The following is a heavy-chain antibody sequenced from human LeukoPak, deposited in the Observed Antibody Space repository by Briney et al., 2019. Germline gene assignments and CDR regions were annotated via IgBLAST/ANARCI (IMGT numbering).Heavy chain of an antibody. J-gene: IGHJ3*02. V-gene: IGHV3-7*03. CDR2: IKQDGSEK. CDR1: GFTFSSYW. Sequence: GGSLRLSCAASGFTFSSYWMSWVRQAPGKGLEWVANIKQDGSEKYYVDSVKGRFTISRDNAKNSLYLRMNSLRAEDTAVYYCARGGTVTDDAFDIWGHGTMVTVSS. CDR3: ARGGTVTDDAFDI. D-gene: IGHD4-17*01.